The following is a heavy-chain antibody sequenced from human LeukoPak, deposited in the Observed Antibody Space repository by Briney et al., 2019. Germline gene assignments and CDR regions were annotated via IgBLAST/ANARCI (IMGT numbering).Heavy chain of an antibody. V-gene: IGHV3-20*04. CDR2: INWNGGTT. Sequence: PGGSLGLSCAASGFTFNDYGMSWVRQGPGKGLEWVSGINWNGGTTRYADSVRGRFTISRDNTKNSLYLQMNSLRAEDTALYYCARDKHYYDSSNYVWGQGTLVTVSS. D-gene: IGHD3-22*01. J-gene: IGHJ4*02. CDR3: ARDKHYYDSSNYV. CDR1: GFTFNDYG.